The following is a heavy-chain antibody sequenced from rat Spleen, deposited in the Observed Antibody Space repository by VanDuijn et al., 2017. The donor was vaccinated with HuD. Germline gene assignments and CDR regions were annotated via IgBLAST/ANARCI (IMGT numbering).Heavy chain of an antibody. CDR3: ARGVMDA. V-gene: IGHV5-29*01. Sequence: EVQLVESDGGLVQPGRSLKLSCAASGFTFSDYYMAWVRQAPTKGLEWVATINYDGSSTYYRDSVKGRFTISRDNAKSTLPRQMDSLRSEDTATYYGARGVMDAGGQGASVTVSS. CDR1: GFTFSDYY. J-gene: IGHJ4*01. CDR2: INYDGSST.